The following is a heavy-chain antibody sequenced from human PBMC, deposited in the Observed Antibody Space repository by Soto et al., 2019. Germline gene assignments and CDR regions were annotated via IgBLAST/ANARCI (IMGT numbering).Heavy chain of an antibody. D-gene: IGHD5-12*01. J-gene: IGHJ4*01. Sequence: QVQLVQSGAEVRKPGSSVKVSCKTSGGLISKYSFNWVRQAPGQGLEWMGGVLPISGSTDYAQKFQGRLTITADRSTSTVYMELSRLRSDDTANYYCATIRVRGGPLRFEDGGQGKLISVSS. CDR2: VLPISGST. CDR3: ATIRVRGGPLRFED. V-gene: IGHV1-69*06. CDR1: GGLISKYS.